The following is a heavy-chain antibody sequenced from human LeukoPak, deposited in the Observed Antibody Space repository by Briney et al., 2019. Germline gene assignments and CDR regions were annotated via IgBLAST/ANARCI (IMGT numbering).Heavy chain of an antibody. CDR3: ARGFYATGYFDY. J-gene: IGHJ4*02. Sequence: APVKVSCKASGYTFTSYDINWVRQATGQGLEWMGWMSPNSGNTGYAQKFQGRVTMTRNTSISTAYMELSSLRSEDTAVYYCARGFYATGYFDYWGQGTLVTVSS. CDR2: MSPNSGNT. D-gene: IGHD5/OR15-5a*01. CDR1: GYTFTSYD. V-gene: IGHV1-8*01.